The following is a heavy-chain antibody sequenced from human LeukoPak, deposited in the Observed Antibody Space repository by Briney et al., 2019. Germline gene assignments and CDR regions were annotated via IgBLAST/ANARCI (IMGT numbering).Heavy chain of an antibody. V-gene: IGHV1-46*01. CDR3: ARGAVAGTIATNYMDV. J-gene: IGHJ6*03. CDR2: LNPSGGRT. CDR1: AYTFTNYY. D-gene: IGHD6-19*01. Sequence: ASVKVSCKASAYTFTNYYMHWVRQAPGQGLEWMGILNPSGGRTSYAQKFQGRITMTRDMSTSTVYMELSSLRSEDTAVYYCARGAVAGTIATNYMDVWGKGTTVTVSS.